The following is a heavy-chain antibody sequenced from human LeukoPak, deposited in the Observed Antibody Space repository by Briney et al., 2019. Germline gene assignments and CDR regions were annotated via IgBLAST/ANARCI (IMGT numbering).Heavy chain of an antibody. Sequence: PGGSLRLSCAASGFTFSSYAMHWVRQAPGKGLEWVAVISYDGSNKYYADSVKGRFTISRDNSKNTLYLQMNSLRAEDTAVYYCARDPHLMTYFDYWGQGTLVTVSS. D-gene: IGHD2-8*01. CDR1: GFTFSSYA. CDR2: ISYDGSNK. V-gene: IGHV3-30-3*01. CDR3: ARDPHLMTYFDY. J-gene: IGHJ4*02.